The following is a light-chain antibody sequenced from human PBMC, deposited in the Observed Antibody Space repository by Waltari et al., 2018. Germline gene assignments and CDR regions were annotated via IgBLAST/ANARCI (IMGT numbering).Light chain of an antibody. V-gene: IGLV1-47*01. Sequence: QSVLTQPPSASVTPGPTVTISCNASSSNIGSNYVYLYQQFPGTAPKRLIFKNNQRPSGVPDRFSDSKSGTSASLAINGLRSEDEADYYCAAWDDSLSGLVLGGGTKVTVL. CDR3: AAWDDSLSGLV. CDR1: SSNIGSNY. J-gene: IGLJ3*02. CDR2: KNN.